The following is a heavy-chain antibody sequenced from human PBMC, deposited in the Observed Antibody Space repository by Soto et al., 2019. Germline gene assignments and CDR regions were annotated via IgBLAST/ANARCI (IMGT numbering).Heavy chain of an antibody. CDR2: IYYGGST. CDR3: AGGEGHVDTAYFGP. CDR1: GGSISSYY. V-gene: IGHV4-39*01. D-gene: IGHD5-18*01. Sequence: SETLSLTCTVSGGSISSYYWGWIRQPPGKGLEWIGSIYYGGSTYYNPSLKSRVTISVDTSKNQFSLKLSSVTAADTAEYYWAGGEGHVDTAYFGPWGQGILVTVSS. J-gene: IGHJ5*02.